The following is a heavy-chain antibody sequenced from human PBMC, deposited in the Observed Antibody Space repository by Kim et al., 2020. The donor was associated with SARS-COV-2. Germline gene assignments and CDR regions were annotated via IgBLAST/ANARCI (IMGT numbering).Heavy chain of an antibody. Sequence: SRKSRVTISVDTSKNQFSLKLSSVTAADTAVYYCARTRITMIVVVTHFDYWGQGTLVTISS. V-gene: IGHV4-31*02. D-gene: IGHD3-22*01. CDR3: ARTRITMIVVVTHFDY. J-gene: IGHJ4*02.